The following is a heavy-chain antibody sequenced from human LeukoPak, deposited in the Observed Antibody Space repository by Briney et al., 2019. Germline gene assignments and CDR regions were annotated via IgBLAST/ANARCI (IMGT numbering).Heavy chain of an antibody. CDR2: INAGDGST. J-gene: IGHJ1*01. Sequence: ASVKVSCKASGYTFTSYAMHWVRQAPGQRLEWMGWINAGDGSTNYAQKFQGRVTITRDTSTSTAYMELSSVRSEDTAVYYCARYDSSSWYAYFQHWLRGTLVSVPS. D-gene: IGHD6-13*01. V-gene: IGHV1-3*01. CDR3: ARYDSSSWYAYFQH. CDR1: GYTFTSYA.